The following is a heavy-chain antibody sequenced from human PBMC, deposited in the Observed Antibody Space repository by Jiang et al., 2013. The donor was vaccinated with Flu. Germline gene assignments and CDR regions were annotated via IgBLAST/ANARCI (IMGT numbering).Heavy chain of an antibody. CDR2: ISFSGST. D-gene: IGHD3-3*01. V-gene: IGHV4-59*08. CDR1: GGSFFSYY. CDR3: AGLYYDSWSDYYSDPFDV. Sequence: LLKPSETLSLTCSVFGGSFFSYYWSWVRQPPGKGLEWIGYISFSGSTNYNPSLKSRVTVSLDVSRNQFSLSLNSVTAADTAVYYCAGLYYDSWSDYYSDPFDVWGQGTMVIVS. J-gene: IGHJ3*01.